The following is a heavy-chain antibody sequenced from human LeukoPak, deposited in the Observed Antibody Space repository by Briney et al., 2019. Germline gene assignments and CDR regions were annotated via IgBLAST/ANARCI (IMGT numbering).Heavy chain of an antibody. V-gene: IGHV4-59*08. CDR1: GGSISSHY. CDR2: IYYSGST. CDR3: ARHGSGSYDHYYYYGMDV. J-gene: IGHJ6*02. Sequence: PSETLSLTCTVSGGSISSHYWSWIRQPPGKGLEWIGYIYYSGSTNYNPSLKSRVTISVDTSKNQFSLKLSSVTAADTAVYYCARHGSGSYDHYYYYGMDVWGQGTTVTVSS. D-gene: IGHD1-26*01.